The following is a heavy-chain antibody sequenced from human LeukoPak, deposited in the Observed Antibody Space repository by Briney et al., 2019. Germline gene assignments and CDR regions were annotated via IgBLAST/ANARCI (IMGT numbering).Heavy chain of an antibody. CDR2: ISYDGSNK. J-gene: IGHJ4*02. Sequence: SGGSLRLSCAASGFTFSSYGMRWVRQAPGKGLEWVSAISYDGSNKYYADSVKGRFTISRDNSKNTLYLQMNSLRAEDTGVYYCAKEGPWAACFDYWGQGTPVTVSS. CDR3: AKEGPWAACFDY. D-gene: IGHD6-13*01. V-gene: IGHV3-30*18. CDR1: GFTFSSYG.